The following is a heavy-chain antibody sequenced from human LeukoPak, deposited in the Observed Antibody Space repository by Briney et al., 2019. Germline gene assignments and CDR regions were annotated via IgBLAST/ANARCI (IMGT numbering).Heavy chain of an antibody. V-gene: IGHV3-30*18. CDR3: AKVRLAYCGGDCSFDP. J-gene: IGHJ5*02. CDR1: GFTFSSYA. CDR2: ISYDGSNK. D-gene: IGHD2-21*02. Sequence: PGGSLRLSCEASGFTFSSYAMHWVRQAPGKGLEWVAVISYDGSNKYYADSVQGRFTISRDSSKNTLYLQMNSLRAEDTAVYYCAKVRLAYCGGDCSFDPWGQGTLVTVSS.